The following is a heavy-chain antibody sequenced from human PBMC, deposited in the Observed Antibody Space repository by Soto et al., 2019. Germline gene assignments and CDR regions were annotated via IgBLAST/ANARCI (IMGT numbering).Heavy chain of an antibody. CDR1: GFTFSSYD. V-gene: IGHV3-13*04. D-gene: IGHD3-10*01. CDR3: ATAFPDGFGESTFDY. CDR2: IGTAADT. Sequence: EVQLVESGGGLVQPGGSLRLSCAASGFTFSSYDMHWVRQAPGKGLEWVSSIGTAADTYYLGSVKGRFTLSRETANNCLHRQMNSLSAEDTAVYFCATAFPDGFGESTFDYWGQGALVTVSS. J-gene: IGHJ4*02.